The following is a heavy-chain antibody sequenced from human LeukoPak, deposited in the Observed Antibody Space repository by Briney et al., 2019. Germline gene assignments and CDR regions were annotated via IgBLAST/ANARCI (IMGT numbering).Heavy chain of an antibody. J-gene: IGHJ4*02. V-gene: IGHV5-51*01. Sequence: GESLKISCRDSGYSFTTYWIGWVRQMPGKGLEWMGIIYPGDSDTRYSPSFQGQVTMSADKSINTAYLQWSSLKAPDTAMYYCARRQGCSSTSCPPDSWGQGTLVTVSS. D-gene: IGHD2-2*01. CDR3: ARRQGCSSTSCPPDS. CDR1: GYSFTTYW. CDR2: IYPGDSDT.